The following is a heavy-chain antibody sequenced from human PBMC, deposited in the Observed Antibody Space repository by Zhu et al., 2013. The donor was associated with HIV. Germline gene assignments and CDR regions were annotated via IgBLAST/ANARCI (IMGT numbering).Heavy chain of an antibody. Sequence: QVQLLQSGAEVKKPGASVRVSCKASGYTFTNYGISWVRQAPGQGLEWMGTISPSGGSTSYAQKFQGRVTMTRDTFTSTVYMGLSSLRSEDTAVYYCASDYYGSGSPFQHWGQGTLVTVSS. J-gene: IGHJ1*01. V-gene: IGHV1-46*01. CDR3: ASDYYGSGSPFQH. CDR1: GYTFTNYG. D-gene: IGHD3-10*01. CDR2: ISPSGGST.